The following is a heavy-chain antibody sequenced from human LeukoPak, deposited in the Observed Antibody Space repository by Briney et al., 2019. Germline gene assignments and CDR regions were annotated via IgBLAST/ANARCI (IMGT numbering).Heavy chain of an antibody. D-gene: IGHD6-19*01. CDR1: GYTFTSYG. CDR3: ARDLGYLAVAGFDY. J-gene: IGHJ4*02. V-gene: IGHV1-18*01. Sequence: ASVKASCKAPGYTFTSYGISWVRQAPGQGLEWMGWISAYNGNTNYAQKLQGRVTMTTDTSTSTAYMELRSLRSDDTAVYYCARDLGYLAVAGFDYWGQGTLVTVSS. CDR2: ISAYNGNT.